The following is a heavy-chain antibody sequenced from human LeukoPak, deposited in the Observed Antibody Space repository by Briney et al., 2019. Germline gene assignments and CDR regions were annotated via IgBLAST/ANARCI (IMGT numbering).Heavy chain of an antibody. D-gene: IGHD3-22*01. V-gene: IGHV3-23*01. CDR3: AKDSTVSGSYYGMDI. CDR2: ISGSGSTT. J-gene: IGHJ6*02. CDR1: GFTFSSDI. Sequence: PGGSLRLSCAASGFTFSSDIVTWVRQAPGKGLEWVSSISGSGSTTYFADSVKGRFTISRDNSKNTLYLQMSSLRAEDSATYYCAKDSTVSGSYYGMDIWGQGTTVTVSS.